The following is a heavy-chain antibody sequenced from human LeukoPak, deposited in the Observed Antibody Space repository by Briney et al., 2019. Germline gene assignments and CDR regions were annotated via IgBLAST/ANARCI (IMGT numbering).Heavy chain of an antibody. V-gene: IGHV3-30*04. D-gene: IGHD5-18*01. Sequence: GRSLRLSCAASGFTFSSYAMHWVRQAPGKGLEWVAVISYDGSNKYYADSVKGRFTISKDNSKNTLYLQMNSLRAEDTAVYYCARDGYGGDAFDIWGQGTMVTVSS. J-gene: IGHJ3*02. CDR3: ARDGYGGDAFDI. CDR2: ISYDGSNK. CDR1: GFTFSSYA.